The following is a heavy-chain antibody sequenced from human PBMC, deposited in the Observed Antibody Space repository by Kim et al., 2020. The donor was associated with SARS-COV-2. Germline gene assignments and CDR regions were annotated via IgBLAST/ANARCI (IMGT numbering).Heavy chain of an antibody. Sequence: GGSLRLSCAASGFSFSAYWMTWFRLAPGKGLEWVANINHDGGEKYYVDSVKGRFAISRDNANNSLYLQMSSLRADDTAVYYCARVRQGKSSLSDYWGQGSLVTLSS. J-gene: IGHJ4*02. V-gene: IGHV3-7*01. CDR2: INHDGGEK. CDR3: ARVRQGKSSLSDY. D-gene: IGHD6-6*01. CDR1: GFSFSAYW.